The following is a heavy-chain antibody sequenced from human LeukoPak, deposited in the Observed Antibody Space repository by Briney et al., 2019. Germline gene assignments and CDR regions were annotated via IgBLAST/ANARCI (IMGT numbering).Heavy chain of an antibody. CDR1: GFTFSSYW. CDR2: IKQDGSEK. Sequence: PGGSLRLSCAASGFTFSSYWMSWVRQAPGKGLEWVANIKQDGSEKYYVDSVKGRFTISRDNAKNSLSLQMNSLRAEDTAVYYCARDRVSFCGGDCYSGSYYYMDVWGKGTTVTVSS. V-gene: IGHV3-7*01. D-gene: IGHD2-21*02. CDR3: ARDRVSFCGGDCYSGSYYYMDV. J-gene: IGHJ6*03.